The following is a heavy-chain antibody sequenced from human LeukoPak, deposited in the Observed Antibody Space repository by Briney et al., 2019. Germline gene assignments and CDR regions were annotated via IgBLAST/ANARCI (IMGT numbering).Heavy chain of an antibody. CDR3: AREDVVVAAGRTGNWYFDI. V-gene: IGHV4-59*01. D-gene: IGHD2-15*01. J-gene: IGHJ2*01. Sequence: SETLSLTCSVSGGSISNYYWSWIRQPPGKGLEWIAYTHYTGDGNSNPSLKSRLTTSVDTSKNQFSLKLRSMTAADTAVYHCAREDVVVAAGRTGNWYFDIWGRGTLVTVSS. CDR1: GGSISNYY. CDR2: THYTGDG.